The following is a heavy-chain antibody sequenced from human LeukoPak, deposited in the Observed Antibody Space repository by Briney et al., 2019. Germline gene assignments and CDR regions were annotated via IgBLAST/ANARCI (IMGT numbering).Heavy chain of an antibody. CDR3: ARDWVGARGFDY. CDR1: GGSFSGYY. J-gene: IGHJ4*02. CDR2: INHSGST. D-gene: IGHD1-26*01. V-gene: IGHV4-34*01. Sequence: SETLSLTCAVYGGSFSGYYWSWIRQPPGKGLEWIGEINHSGSTNYNPSLKSRVTISVDTSKNQFSLKLSSVTAADTAVYYCARDWVGARGFDYWGQGTLVTVSS.